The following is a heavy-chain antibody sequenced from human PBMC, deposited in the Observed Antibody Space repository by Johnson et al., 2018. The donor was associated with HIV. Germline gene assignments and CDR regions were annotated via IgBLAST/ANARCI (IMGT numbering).Heavy chain of an antibody. Sequence: QVQLVESGGGVVQPGRSLRLSCVASGYSFRNSAMHWVRQAPGKGLEWVATIWSDGTNKYYGDSVKGRFTVSRDSSKNTLFLQMTSLRVEDTAVYYCYGYYDAFDIWGQGTMVIVSS. J-gene: IGHJ3*02. CDR3: YGYYDAFDI. CDR2: IWSDGTNK. D-gene: IGHD3-10*01. V-gene: IGHV3-33*01. CDR1: GYSFRNSA.